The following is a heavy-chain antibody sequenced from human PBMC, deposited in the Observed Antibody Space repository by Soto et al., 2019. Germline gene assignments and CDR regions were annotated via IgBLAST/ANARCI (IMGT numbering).Heavy chain of an antibody. V-gene: IGHV3-23*01. J-gene: IGHJ6*02. CDR2: ISGSGTGS. Sequence: PGGSLRLSCAASGLTFSSYAMSWVRQAPRKGLEWVSAISGSGTGSDYADSVKGRFTISRDNSKNTLYLEMNSLRAEDTAVYFCARSGPERENYYYYYGMDVWGQGTTVTVSS. D-gene: IGHD1-26*01. CDR3: ARSGPERENYYYYYGMDV. CDR1: GLTFSSYA.